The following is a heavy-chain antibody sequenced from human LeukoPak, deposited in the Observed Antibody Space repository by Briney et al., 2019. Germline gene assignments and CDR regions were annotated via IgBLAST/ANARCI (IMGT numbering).Heavy chain of an antibody. CDR2: IYYSGST. CDR1: GGSISSYY. V-gene: IGHV4-59*01. D-gene: IGHD3-22*01. CDR3: ARVDDSSGSGLAFDY. Sequence: PSETLSLTCTVSGGSISSYYWNWIRQPPGKGLEWIGYIYYSGSTNYSPSLKSRVTISIDTSKNQFSLKLTSVTAADTAVYYCARVDDSSGSGLAFDYWGQGTLVTVSS. J-gene: IGHJ4*02.